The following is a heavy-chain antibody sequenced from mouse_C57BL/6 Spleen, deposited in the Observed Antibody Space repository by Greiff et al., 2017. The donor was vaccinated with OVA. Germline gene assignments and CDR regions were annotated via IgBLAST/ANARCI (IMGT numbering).Heavy chain of an antibody. J-gene: IGHJ1*03. D-gene: IGHD1-1*01. CDR3: ANPHYDGSSWYFDV. CDR2: IHPSDSDT. Sequence: QVQLKQPGAELVKPGASVKVSCKASGYTFTSYWMHWVKQRPGQGLEWIGRIHPSDSDTNYNQKFKGKATLTVDKSSSTAYMQLSSLTSEDSAVYYCANPHYDGSSWYFDVWGTGTTVTVSS. V-gene: IGHV1-74*01. CDR1: GYTFTSYW.